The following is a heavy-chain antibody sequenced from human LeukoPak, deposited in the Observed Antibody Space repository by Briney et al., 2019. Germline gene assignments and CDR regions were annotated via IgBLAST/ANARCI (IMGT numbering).Heavy chain of an antibody. CDR2: IIPIFGIA. V-gene: IGHV1-69*17. D-gene: IGHD3-22*01. J-gene: IGHJ3*02. Sequence: SVKVSFKASGGTFSSYAISWVRQAPGQGLEWMGRIIPIFGIANYAQKFQGRVTITADKSTSTAYMELSSLRSEDTAVYYCARALYYYDSSGYYYGAFDIWGQGTMVTVSS. CDR1: GGTFSSYA. CDR3: ARALYYYDSSGYYYGAFDI.